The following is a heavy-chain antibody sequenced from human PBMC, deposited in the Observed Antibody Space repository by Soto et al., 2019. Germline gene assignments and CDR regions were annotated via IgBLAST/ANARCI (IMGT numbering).Heavy chain of an antibody. CDR3: ARFMTYYYDSSGYYASD. CDR1: GYTFTSYG. J-gene: IGHJ4*02. CDR2: ISAYNGNT. Sequence: QVQLVQSGAEVKKPGASVKVSCKASGYTFTSYGISWVRQAPGQGLEWMGWISAYNGNTNYAQKLQGRVTMTTDTSPSTAHMELRSLRSDDSAVYYCARFMTYYYDSSGYYASDWGQGTLVTVSS. V-gene: IGHV1-18*01. D-gene: IGHD3-22*01.